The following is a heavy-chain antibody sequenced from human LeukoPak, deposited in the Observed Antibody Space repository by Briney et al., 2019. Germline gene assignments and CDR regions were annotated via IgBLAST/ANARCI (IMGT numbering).Heavy chain of an antibody. CDR2: INSDGGGA. CDR3: ARDVPHNWFDT. Sequence: GGSLRLSCTASGITFGNNWMHWVRQGPGKGLVWIARINSDGGGANYADSGKGRFTVSRDNAKNTLYLQMNSLRAEDTAVYYCARDVPHNWFDTWGQGTLVTVSS. V-gene: IGHV3-74*01. CDR1: GITFGNNW. J-gene: IGHJ5*02.